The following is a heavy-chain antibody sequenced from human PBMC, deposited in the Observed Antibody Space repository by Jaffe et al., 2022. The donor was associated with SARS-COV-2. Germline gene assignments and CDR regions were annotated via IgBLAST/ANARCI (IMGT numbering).Heavy chain of an antibody. V-gene: IGHV3-33*01. CDR3: ARDLGGGSWYAFDY. CDR2: IWYDGSNK. CDR1: GFSFSSFG. Sequence: QVQLVESGGGVVQPGRSLRLSCAASGFSFSSFGMHWVRQAPGKGLEWVAVIWYDGSNKYYADSVKGRFTISRDNSKSTLYLQMNSLRAEDTAVYYCARDLGGGSWYAFDYWGQGTLVTVSS. D-gene: IGHD6-13*01. J-gene: IGHJ4*02.